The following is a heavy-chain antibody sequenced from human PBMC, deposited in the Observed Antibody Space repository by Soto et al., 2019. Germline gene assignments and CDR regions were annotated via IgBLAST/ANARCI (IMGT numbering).Heavy chain of an antibody. Sequence: GGSLRLSCTASGFPFGNFLMSWFRQAPGKGMEWVGFIRSQPYGGTAEYAASVRGRFTISRDDSKGIAYLQMNSLQTEDSGVYYCIRSFPFWGQGTLVTVSS. D-gene: IGHD3-10*01. V-gene: IGHV3-49*03. CDR2: IRSQPYGGTA. J-gene: IGHJ4*02. CDR3: IRSFPF. CDR1: GFPFGNFL.